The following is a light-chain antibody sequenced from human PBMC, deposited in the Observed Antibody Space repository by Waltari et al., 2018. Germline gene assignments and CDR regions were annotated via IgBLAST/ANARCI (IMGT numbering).Light chain of an antibody. CDR2: EVS. J-gene: IGLJ3*02. CDR1: SSAVGGYNY. CDR3: SSYAGSNTVL. V-gene: IGLV2-8*01. Sequence: QSALTKHPSASGSPGQSVTISCTGTSSAVGGYNYVSWYQQYPGKAPKLMISEVSKRPSGVPERFSGSKSGNTASLTVSGLQGDDEADYYCSSYAGSNTVLFGGGTKLTVL.